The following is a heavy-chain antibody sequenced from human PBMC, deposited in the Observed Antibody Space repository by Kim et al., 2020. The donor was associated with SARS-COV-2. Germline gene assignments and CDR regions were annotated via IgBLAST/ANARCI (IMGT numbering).Heavy chain of an antibody. CDR3: ASGGPCGGDCLEYFQH. CDR1: GGSISSSSYY. V-gene: IGHV4-39*07. J-gene: IGHJ1*01. CDR2: IYYSGST. D-gene: IGHD2-21*02. Sequence: SETLSLTCTVSGGSISSSSYYWGWIRQPPGKGLEWIGSIYYSGSTYYNPSLKSRVTISVDTSKNQFSLKLSSVTAADTAVYFCASGGPCGGDCLEYFQHWGQGTLVTVSS.